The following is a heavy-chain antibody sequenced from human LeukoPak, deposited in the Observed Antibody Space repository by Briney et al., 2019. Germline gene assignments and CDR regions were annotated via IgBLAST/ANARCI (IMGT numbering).Heavy chain of an antibody. CDR2: ISGSGGST. V-gene: IGHV3-23*01. J-gene: IGHJ4*02. D-gene: IGHD1-26*01. CDR3: AKGRWELPTVDY. Sequence: GGSLRLSCAASGFTFSSYDMSWVRQAPGKGLEWVSGISGSGGSTYYADSVKGRFTISRDNSKNTLYLQMNSLRSEDTAVYYCAKGRWELPTVDYWGQGTLVTVSS. CDR1: GFTFSSYD.